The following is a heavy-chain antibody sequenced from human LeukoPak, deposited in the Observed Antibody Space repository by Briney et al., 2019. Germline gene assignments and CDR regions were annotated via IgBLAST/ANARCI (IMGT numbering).Heavy chain of an antibody. CDR2: ISYDGSNK. D-gene: IGHD4-17*01. Sequence: GGSLRLSCAASGFTFGSYGMHWVRQAPGKGLEWVAVISYDGSNKYYADSVKGRFTISRDNSKNTLYLQMNSLRAEDTAVYYCAKVLGDYEGYFDYWGQGTLVTVSS. CDR3: AKVLGDYEGYFDY. V-gene: IGHV3-30*18. CDR1: GFTFGSYG. J-gene: IGHJ4*02.